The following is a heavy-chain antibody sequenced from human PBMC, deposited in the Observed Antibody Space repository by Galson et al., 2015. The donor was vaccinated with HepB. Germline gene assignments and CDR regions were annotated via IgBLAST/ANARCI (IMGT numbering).Heavy chain of an antibody. CDR1: GYTFTSYW. D-gene: IGHD3-10*01. J-gene: IGHJ5*02. V-gene: IGHV5-10-1*01. CDR2: IDPSDSYT. CDR3: ARQRDGSGSYYLWVGWFDP. Sequence: QSGAEVKKPGESLRISCKGSGYTFTSYWISWVRQMPGQGLEWMARIDPSDSYTKYSPSFQGHVTISADKSISTAYLQWSSLKASDTAMYYCARQRDGSGSYYLWVGWFDPWGQGTLVTVSS.